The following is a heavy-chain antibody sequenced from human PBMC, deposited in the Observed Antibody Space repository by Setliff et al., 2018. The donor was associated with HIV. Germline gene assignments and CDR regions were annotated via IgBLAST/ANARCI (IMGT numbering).Heavy chain of an antibody. CDR1: GYSFTTYA. J-gene: IGHJ3*01. CDR2: ISAYNGKT. Sequence: ASVKVSCKASGYSFTTYAISWVRQAPGQGLEWMGWISAYNGKTLYAQKFQGRVTMTTDTSTNTAYMEMRSLRSDDTAVYYCARVPYRSAWFSGGHDAFDVWGQGTMVTVSS. D-gene: IGHD6-19*01. V-gene: IGHV1-18*01. CDR3: ARVPYRSAWFSGGHDAFDV.